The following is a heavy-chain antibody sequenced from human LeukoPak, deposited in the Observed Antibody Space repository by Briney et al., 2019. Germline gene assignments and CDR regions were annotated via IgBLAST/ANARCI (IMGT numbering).Heavy chain of an antibody. CDR2: INAGNGNT. J-gene: IGHJ5*02. CDR1: GYTFTSYA. Sequence: ASVTVSSKASGYTFTSYAMHWVRQAPGQRLEWMGWINAGNGNTKYSQKFQGRVTITRDTSASTAYMELSSLRSEDTAVYYCARDGRITMVRGVIIRNWFDPWGQGTLVTVSS. CDR3: ARDGRITMVRGVIIRNWFDP. D-gene: IGHD3-10*01. V-gene: IGHV1-3*01.